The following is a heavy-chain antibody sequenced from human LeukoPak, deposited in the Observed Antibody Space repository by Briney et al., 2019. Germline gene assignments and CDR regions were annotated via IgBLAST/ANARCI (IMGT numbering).Heavy chain of an antibody. CDR1: GFTFSNYA. CDR3: ARRGSSSGWDYYFDY. V-gene: IGHV3-23*01. J-gene: IGHJ4*02. Sequence: GGSLRLSCAASGFTFSNYATSWVRQAPGKGLEWVSGISGSGGSTYYADSVKGRFTISRDNSKNTLYLQMNSLRAEDTAVYYCARRGSSSGWDYYFDYWGQGTLVTVSS. CDR2: ISGSGGST. D-gene: IGHD6-19*01.